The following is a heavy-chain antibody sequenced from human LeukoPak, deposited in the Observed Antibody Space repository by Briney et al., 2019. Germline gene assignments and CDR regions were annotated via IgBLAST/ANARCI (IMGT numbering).Heavy chain of an antibody. J-gene: IGHJ4*02. Sequence: GGSLRLSCAASGFTFSDAWMSWVRQAPGKGREWVGRIKSKTDGGTTDFAAPVKGRYTISRDDSKSTLYLQMNSLKSEDTAVYYCTPTSIAGVRVDYWGQGTLVTVSS. CDR3: TPTSIAGVRVDY. V-gene: IGHV3-15*01. CDR2: IKSKTDGGTT. CDR1: GFTFSDAW. D-gene: IGHD6-6*01.